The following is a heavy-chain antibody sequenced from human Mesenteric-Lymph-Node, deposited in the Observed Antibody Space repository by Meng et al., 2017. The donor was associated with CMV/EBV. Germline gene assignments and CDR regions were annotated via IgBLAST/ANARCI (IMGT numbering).Heavy chain of an antibody. CDR1: GFTFPSYE. D-gene: IGHD3-3*01. J-gene: IGHJ6*02. Sequence: GESLKISCIASGFTFPSYEMHWVRQAPGKGLEWVSHISASGETIYYAGSVKGRFTISRDNTENSLYLQMNSLRAEDTAVYYCARPKLRSSYGMDVWGQGTTVTVSS. CDR2: ISASGETI. V-gene: IGHV3-48*03. CDR3: ARPKLRSSYGMDV.